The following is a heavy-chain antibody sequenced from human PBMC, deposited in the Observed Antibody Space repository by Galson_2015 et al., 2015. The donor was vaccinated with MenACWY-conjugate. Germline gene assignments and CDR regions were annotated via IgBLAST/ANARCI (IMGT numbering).Heavy chain of an antibody. D-gene: IGHD1-7*01. CDR3: TTGGELELFY. V-gene: IGHV3-15*01. Sequence: SLRLSCAASGFTFSNAWMSWVRQAPGQGLEWVGRIQSKTDGGTTDYAAPVEGRFTISRDDSKNTLYLQMNSLKTEDTAVYYCTTGGELELFYWGQGTLVTVSS. CDR2: IQSKTDGGTT. J-gene: IGHJ4*02. CDR1: GFTFSNAW.